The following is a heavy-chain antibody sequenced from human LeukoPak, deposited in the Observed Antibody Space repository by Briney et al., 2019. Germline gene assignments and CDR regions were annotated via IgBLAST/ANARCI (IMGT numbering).Heavy chain of an antibody. J-gene: IGHJ4*02. CDR1: GPTVSSYA. CDR3: ARDPTTYNSNCYDTDD. Sequence: GRCLSPACAPAGPTVSSYATGCVSHPASDWRGWVAVISYGGSNKYYADYVKGRFTISGDNSMNTLYPQMTGLLAEDTAVYYCARDPTTYNSNCYDTDDWGQGTLVTVSS. D-gene: IGHD5-18*01. V-gene: IGHV3-30-3*01. CDR2: ISYGGSNK.